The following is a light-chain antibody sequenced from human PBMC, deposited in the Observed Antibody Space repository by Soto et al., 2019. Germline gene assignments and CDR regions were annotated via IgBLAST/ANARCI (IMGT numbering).Light chain of an antibody. Sequence: EIVMTQSPATLSVSPWERATLSCRASESVGSNLAWYQQKPGQAPRLLIHGASKRATGIPARFSGSGSGTEFTLTISSLQPADFATYYCQHYNRYSEAFGQGTKVDIK. CDR3: QHYNRYSEA. CDR2: GAS. V-gene: IGKV3-15*01. CDR1: ESVGSN. J-gene: IGKJ1*01.